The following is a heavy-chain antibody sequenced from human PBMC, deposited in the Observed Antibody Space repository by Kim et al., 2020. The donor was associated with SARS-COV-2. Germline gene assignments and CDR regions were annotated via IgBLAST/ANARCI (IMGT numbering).Heavy chain of an antibody. J-gene: IGHJ6*02. CDR2: ISYDGSNK. Sequence: GGSLRLSCAASGFTFSSYGMHWVRQAPGKGLEWVAVISYDGSNKYYADSVKGRFTISRDNSKNTLYLQMNSLRAEDTAVYYCAKDGGWSYYYYYGMDVWGQGTTVTVSS. CDR3: AKDGGWSYYYYYGMDV. CDR1: GFTFSSYG. D-gene: IGHD6-19*01. V-gene: IGHV3-30*18.